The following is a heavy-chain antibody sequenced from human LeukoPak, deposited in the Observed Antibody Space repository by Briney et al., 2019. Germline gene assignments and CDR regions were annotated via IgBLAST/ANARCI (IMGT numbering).Heavy chain of an antibody. D-gene: IGHD6-19*01. CDR3: ARDLYAWYSSGWSMDY. CDR2: ISYDGSNK. J-gene: IGHJ4*02. CDR1: GFTFSIYA. Sequence: GGSLRLSCAASGFTFSIYAIHWVRQAPGKGLEWVAVISYDGSNKYYADSVKGRFTISRDNSKNTLYLQMNSLRAEDTAVYYCARDLYAWYSSGWSMDYWGQGTLVTVSS. V-gene: IGHV3-30-3*01.